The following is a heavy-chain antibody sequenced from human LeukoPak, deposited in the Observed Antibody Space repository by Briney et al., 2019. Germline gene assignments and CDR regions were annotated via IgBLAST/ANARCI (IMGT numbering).Heavy chain of an antibody. V-gene: IGHV1-24*01. CDR3: ASSEFVPGGYSGYEPFDY. CDR1: GYTLIELS. Sequence: GASVTVSCKVSGYTLIELSMHWVQQAPGKGPEWMGIFDPEDDEGFYAQELQGRVTVTEDTSTQTAYMELNSLRSEDTAVYYCASSEFVPGGYSGYEPFDYWGQETLVTVSS. J-gene: IGHJ4*02. D-gene: IGHD5-12*01. CDR2: FDPEDDEG.